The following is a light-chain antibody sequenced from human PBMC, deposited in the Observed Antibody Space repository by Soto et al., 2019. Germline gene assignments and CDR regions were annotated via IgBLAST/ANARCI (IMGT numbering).Light chain of an antibody. CDR2: AAS. CDR3: QKHISVPFT. Sequence: DIQMTQSPSFLSASVGDRVTITCRASQGIRNSLAWYQHKPGKVPKLLIYAASTLYSGVSSRFSGSGSGTDFTLTIGSLQPEDVAVYYCQKHISVPFTFGGGTKVEIK. V-gene: IGKV1-27*01. J-gene: IGKJ4*01. CDR1: QGIRNS.